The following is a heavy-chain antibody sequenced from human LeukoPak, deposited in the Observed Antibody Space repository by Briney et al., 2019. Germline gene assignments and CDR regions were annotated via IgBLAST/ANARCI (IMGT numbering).Heavy chain of an antibody. J-gene: IGHJ4*02. CDR3: ARHHPRDPYFDY. D-gene: IGHD1-14*01. CDR2: IYHSGST. CDR1: GYSISSGYY. Sequence: SETLSLTCTVSGYSISSGYYWGWIRQPPGKGLEWIGSIYHSGSTYYNPSLKSRVTISVDTSKNQFSLKLSSVTAADTAVYYCARHHPRDPYFDYWGQGTLVTVSS. V-gene: IGHV4-38-2*02.